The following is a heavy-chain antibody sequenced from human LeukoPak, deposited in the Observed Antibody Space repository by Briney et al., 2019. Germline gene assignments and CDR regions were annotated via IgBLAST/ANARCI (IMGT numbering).Heavy chain of an antibody. CDR2: IYSGGST. Sequence: GGSLRLSCAASGFTVSSNYMSWVRQAPGKGLEWVSVIYSGGSTYYADSVKGRFTISRDNSKNTLYLQMNSLRAEDTAVYYCARTSGYYGSGRKDYWGQGTLVTVSS. V-gene: IGHV3-66*01. CDR1: GFTVSSNY. CDR3: ARTSGYYGSGRKDY. D-gene: IGHD3-10*01. J-gene: IGHJ4*02.